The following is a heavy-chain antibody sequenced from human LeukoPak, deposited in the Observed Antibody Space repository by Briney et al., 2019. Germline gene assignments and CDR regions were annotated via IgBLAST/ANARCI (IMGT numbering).Heavy chain of an antibody. CDR1: GGSISSGGYY. V-gene: IGHV4-30-2*01. CDR2: IYHSGST. Sequence: SETLSLTCTVSGGSISSGGYYWSWIRQPPGKGLEWIGYIYHSGSTYYNPSLKSRVTISVDRSKNQFSLKLSSVTAADTAVYYCARTVAVAGTMYFDYWGQGTLVTVSS. J-gene: IGHJ4*02. CDR3: ARTVAVAGTMYFDY. D-gene: IGHD6-19*01.